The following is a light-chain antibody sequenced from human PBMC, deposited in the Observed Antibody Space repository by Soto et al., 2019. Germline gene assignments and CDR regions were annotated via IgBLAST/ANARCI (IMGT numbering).Light chain of an antibody. CDR2: AAS. V-gene: IGKV1-27*01. Sequence: DIQMTQSPSSLSASVGARVPITCRASQGISNYLAWYQQKPGKVPKLLIYAASTLQSGVPSRFSGSRSGPEFSLTISSLQPDDFATYYCQQYYSYWTFGQGTKVDNK. CDR3: QQYYSYWT. CDR1: QGISNY. J-gene: IGKJ1*01.